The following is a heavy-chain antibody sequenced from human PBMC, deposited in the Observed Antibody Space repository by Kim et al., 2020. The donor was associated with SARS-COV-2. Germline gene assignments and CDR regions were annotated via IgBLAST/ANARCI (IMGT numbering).Heavy chain of an antibody. CDR1: GGTFSSYA. CDR2: IIPIFGTT. Sequence: SVKVSCKASGGTFSSYAISWVRQAPGQGLEWMGGIIPIFGTTNYAQKFQGRVTITADESTSTAYMELSSLRSEDTAVYYCARGGTAYSSSWYVYYYYGMDVWCQGTTVTVSS. CDR3: ARGGTAYSSSWYVYYYYGMDV. D-gene: IGHD6-13*01. J-gene: IGHJ6*02. V-gene: IGHV1-69*13.